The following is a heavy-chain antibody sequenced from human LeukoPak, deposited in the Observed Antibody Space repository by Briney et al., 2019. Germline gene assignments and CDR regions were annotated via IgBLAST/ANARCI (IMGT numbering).Heavy chain of an antibody. CDR2: ISAYNGDT. J-gene: IGHJ4*02. D-gene: IGHD6-13*01. V-gene: IGHV1-18*01. CDR1: GYTFTSYG. CDR3: ARGRAAAGTGFVVDY. Sequence: ASVKVSCKASGYTFTSYGISWVRQAPGQGLEWMGWISAYNGDTNYAQKLQGRVTMTTDTSTSTTYMELRSLRSDDTAVYYCARGRAAAGTGFVVDYWGQGTLVTVSS.